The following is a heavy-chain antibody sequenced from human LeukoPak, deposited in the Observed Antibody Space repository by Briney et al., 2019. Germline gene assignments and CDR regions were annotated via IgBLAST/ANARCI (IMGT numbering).Heavy chain of an antibody. CDR2: VNEDGSEK. CDR1: GFTFTNNW. J-gene: IGHJ5*02. V-gene: IGHV3-7*01. CDR3: ARRRGWIDP. D-gene: IGHD5-24*01. Sequence: GGSLRLSCAASGFTFTNNWMTWFRQAPGKGLEWVANVNEDGSEKNYVDSVKGRFTISRDNAKNSVYLQMNNLRVEETAVYYCARRRGWIDPWGQGTLVTVSS.